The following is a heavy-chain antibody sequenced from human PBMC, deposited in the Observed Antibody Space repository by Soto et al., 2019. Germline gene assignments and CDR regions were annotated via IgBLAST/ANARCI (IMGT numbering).Heavy chain of an antibody. D-gene: IGHD3-22*01. J-gene: IGHJ4*02. CDR1: GFTFSRYG. Sequence: QVQLVESGGGVVQPGRSLRLSCAASGFTFSRYGMHWVRQAPGKGLEWVAVIWYDGSNKYYADSVKGRFTISRDNSKNTLYLQMNSLRAEDTAVYYCAKDWPSEYYDRSGLFDYWGQGTLVTVSS. CDR3: AKDWPSEYYDRSGLFDY. CDR2: IWYDGSNK. V-gene: IGHV3-33*06.